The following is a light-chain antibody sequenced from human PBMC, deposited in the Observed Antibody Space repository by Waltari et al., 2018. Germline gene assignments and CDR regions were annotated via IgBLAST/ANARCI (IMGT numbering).Light chain of an antibody. CDR3: QQYATSPIT. V-gene: IGKV3-20*01. Sequence: EIVLTQSPGTLSLSPGERATLSCRASQSVAKNYLAWYQQKPGQAPRLLIYDAASRATGIPDRVSGSGSGTDFTLTISRLEPEDFAVYYCQQYATSPITFGLGTRLEIK. CDR1: QSVAKNY. CDR2: DAA. J-gene: IGKJ5*01.